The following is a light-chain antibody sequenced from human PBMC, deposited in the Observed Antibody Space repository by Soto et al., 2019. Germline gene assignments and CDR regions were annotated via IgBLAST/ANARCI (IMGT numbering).Light chain of an antibody. CDR1: QSVLYSSNNKNY. J-gene: IGKJ1*01. CDR2: WAS. V-gene: IGKV4-1*01. Sequence: DIVTTQSPDSLAVSLGESATINCKSSQSVLYSSNNKNYLAWYQQKPGQPPKLLIYWASTRESGVPDRFSGSGSGTDFTLTISSLQAEDVAVYYCQQYYSTPPTFGQGTKVDIK. CDR3: QQYYSTPPT.